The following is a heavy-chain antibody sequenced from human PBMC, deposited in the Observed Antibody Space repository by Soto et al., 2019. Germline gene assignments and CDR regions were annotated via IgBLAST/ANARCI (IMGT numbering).Heavy chain of an antibody. V-gene: IGHV3-13*01. Sequence: GSLRLSCAASGFTFSSYDMHWVRQATGKGLEWNAAVGTAGDTYYPGSPKGRFTISRENTKNSMYLQMNSQRAWNTAVYYFARGGREYGFRDYYNNYVQNCGKSPTVTVAS. D-gene: IGHD2-15*01. CDR1: GFTFSSYD. J-gene: IGHJ6*03. CDR2: VGTAGDT. CDR3: ARGGREYGFRDYYNNYVQN.